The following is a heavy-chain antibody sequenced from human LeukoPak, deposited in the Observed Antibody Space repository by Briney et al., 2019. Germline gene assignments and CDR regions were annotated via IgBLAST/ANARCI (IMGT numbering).Heavy chain of an antibody. Sequence: GGSLRLSCAASGFTFSNAWMSWVRQVPGKGLEWVGRIKSKTDGGTTDYAAPVKGRFTIPRDDSKNTLYLQMNSLKTEDTAVYYCTTGPTIFGVVITDYFDYWGQGTPVTVSS. J-gene: IGHJ4*02. V-gene: IGHV3-15*01. CDR2: IKSKTDGGTT. CDR1: GFTFSNAW. D-gene: IGHD3-3*01. CDR3: TTGPTIFGVVITDYFDY.